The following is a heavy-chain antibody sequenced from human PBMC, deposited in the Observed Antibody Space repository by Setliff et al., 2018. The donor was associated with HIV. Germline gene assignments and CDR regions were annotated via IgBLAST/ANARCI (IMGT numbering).Heavy chain of an antibody. CDR3: ARASYYYDSSGWVDY. V-gene: IGHV3-11*03. J-gene: IGHJ4*02. CDR2: ISSSSSYT. CDR1: GFTFSDYY. D-gene: IGHD3-22*01. Sequence: GGSLRLCCAASGFTFSDYYMSWIRQAPGKGLEWVSYISSSSSYTNYADSVKGRFTISRDNAKNSLYLQMNSLRAEDTAVYYCARASYYYDSSGWVDYWGQGTLVTVSS.